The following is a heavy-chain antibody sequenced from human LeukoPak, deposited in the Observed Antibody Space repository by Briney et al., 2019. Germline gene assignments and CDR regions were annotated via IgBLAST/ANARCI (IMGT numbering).Heavy chain of an antibody. V-gene: IGHV3-9*01. J-gene: IGHJ3*02. D-gene: IGHD3-16*01. CDR3: AKGALVADAFDI. CDR2: ISWNSGSI. Sequence: GRALRLSLAASGFTFYDYAMHWGRPAPGRGLGGVSGISWNSGSIGYADSVKGRFTISRDNAKNSLYLQMNSLRAEDTALYYCAKGALVADAFDIWGQGTMVTVSS. CDR1: GFTFYDYA.